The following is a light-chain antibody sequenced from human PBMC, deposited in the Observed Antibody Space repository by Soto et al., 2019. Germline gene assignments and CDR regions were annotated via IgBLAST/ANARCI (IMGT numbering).Light chain of an antibody. CDR2: GAS. Sequence: EIVMTQSPATLSVSPGERDTLSCRASQSISSKVGWYQQKPGQARRLLIYGASTRATGVPPRFSGSGSGTEFTLTISSRQSEDFAVYYCQQYNIWSSITFGQGTRLEIK. V-gene: IGKV3-15*01. CDR3: QQYNIWSSIT. J-gene: IGKJ5*01. CDR1: QSISSK.